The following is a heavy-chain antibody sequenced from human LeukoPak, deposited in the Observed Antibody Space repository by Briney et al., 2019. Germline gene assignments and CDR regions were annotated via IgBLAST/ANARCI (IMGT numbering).Heavy chain of an antibody. V-gene: IGHV4-38-2*01. Sequence: SSETLSLTCAVSGYSISSGYYWGWIRQPPGKGLEWIGSIHHSGSTYYNPSLKSRVTISVDTSKNQFSLKLSSVTAADTAVYYCARQYCSGVSCYIGYWGQGTLVTVSS. D-gene: IGHD2-15*01. CDR2: IHHSGST. CDR3: ARQYCSGVSCYIGY. CDR1: GYSISSGYY. J-gene: IGHJ4*02.